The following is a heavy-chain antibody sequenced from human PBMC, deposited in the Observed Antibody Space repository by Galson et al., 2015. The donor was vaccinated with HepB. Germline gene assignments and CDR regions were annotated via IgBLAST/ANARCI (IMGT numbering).Heavy chain of an antibody. D-gene: IGHD2-2*01. Sequence: SVKVSCKASGYTFTSYAMHWVRQAPGQRLEWMGWINAGNGNTKYSQKFQGRVTITRDTSASTAYMELSSLRSEDTAVYYCARDTRPGDCSSTSCYPNWYFDLWGRGTLVTVSS. CDR2: INAGNGNT. V-gene: IGHV1-3*01. J-gene: IGHJ2*01. CDR3: ARDTRPGDCSSTSCYPNWYFDL. CDR1: GYTFTSYA.